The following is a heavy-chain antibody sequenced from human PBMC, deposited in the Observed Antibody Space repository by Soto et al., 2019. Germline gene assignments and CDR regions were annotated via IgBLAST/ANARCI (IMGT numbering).Heavy chain of an antibody. J-gene: IGHJ6*02. Sequence: PGGSLRLSCAASWFTFSGSAMHWVRQASGKGLEWVGRIRSKANSYATAYAASVKGRFTISRDDSKNTAYLQMNSLKTEDTAVYYCTRVATVAGPYYYYYYGMDVWGQGTTVTVSS. CDR3: TRVATVAGPYYYYYYGMDV. D-gene: IGHD6-19*01. CDR1: WFTFSGSA. V-gene: IGHV3-73*01. CDR2: IRSKANSYAT.